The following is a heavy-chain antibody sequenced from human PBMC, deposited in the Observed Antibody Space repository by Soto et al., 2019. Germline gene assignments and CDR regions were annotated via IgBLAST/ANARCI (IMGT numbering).Heavy chain of an antibody. D-gene: IGHD5-12*01. CDR2: IIPIFGTT. J-gene: IGHJ4*02. V-gene: IGHV1-69*14. CDR3: ARDLGSGYDPGDY. CDR1: GDIFSGYS. Sequence: QVQLVQSGAEVKKPGSSVKVSCKTSGDIFSGYSISWVRQAPGQGLEWIGGIIPIFGTTNYAQRCHGRVTITADKSTSTVYMELYSLKSEDTAVYYCARDLGSGYDPGDYWGQGTLVTVSS.